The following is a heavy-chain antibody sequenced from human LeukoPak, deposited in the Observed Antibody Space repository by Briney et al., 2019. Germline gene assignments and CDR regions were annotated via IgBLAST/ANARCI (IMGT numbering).Heavy chain of an antibody. CDR1: GFTFSRYP. CDR2: LSTGGVCT. J-gene: IGHJ4*02. CDR3: SKGYSSGWYAFDT. D-gene: IGHD6-19*01. V-gene: IGHV3-23*01. Sequence: GGSLRLSCAASGFTFSRYPEIWVRQAPGKGLEWVSTLSTGGVCTYYADFLRGRFTISREDFKHQLYLEMISLTALDTGLVHFSKGYSSGWYAFDTWGQGTLVTVSS.